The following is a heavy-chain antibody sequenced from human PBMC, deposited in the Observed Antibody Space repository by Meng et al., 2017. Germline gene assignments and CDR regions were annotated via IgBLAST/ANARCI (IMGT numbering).Heavy chain of an antibody. Sequence: QLASVDTWQEVKKPGSAVKVTCTVSGGTFSSYAISCVRQGPGQGLEQMLGIIAIFGTANCAKKFQRKVTITAAKSTSTAYMELCSLISEDTVVYYCAREVGYGGNSLYFDYWGQGTLVTVSS. CDR1: GGTFSSYA. J-gene: IGHJ4*02. CDR3: AREVGYGGNSLYFDY. V-gene: IGHV1-69*06. D-gene: IGHD4-23*01. CDR2: IIAIFGTA.